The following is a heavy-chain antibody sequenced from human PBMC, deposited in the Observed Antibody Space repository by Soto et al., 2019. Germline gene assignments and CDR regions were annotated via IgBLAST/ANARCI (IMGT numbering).Heavy chain of an antibody. Sequence: QVQLVQSGAEVKKPGSSVKVSCKASGVTFSSYAISWVRQAPGQGLEWMGGIIPIFGTANYAQKFQGRVTITADESTSTVYMEQRSLQSEDTAVYYCASYDCGGSSGGYSYGMDVWGQGTTVTASS. CDR2: IIPIFGTA. V-gene: IGHV1-69*01. J-gene: IGHJ6*02. CDR1: GVTFSSYA. D-gene: IGHD2-15*01. CDR3: ASYDCGGSSGGYSYGMDV.